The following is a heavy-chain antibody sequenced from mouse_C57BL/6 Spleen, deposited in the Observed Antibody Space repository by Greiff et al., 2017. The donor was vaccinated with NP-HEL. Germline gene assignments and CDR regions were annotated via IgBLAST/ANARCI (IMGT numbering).Heavy chain of an antibody. Sequence: QVQLKKSGPGLVAPSPSLSITCTVSGFSLTSYGVDWVRQPPGKGLEWLGVIWGGGSTNYNSALMSRLSISKDNSKSQVFLKMNSLQTDDTAMYYCATTDSNSYYAMDYWGQGTSVTVSS. V-gene: IGHV2-9*01. CDR3: ATTDSNSYYAMDY. J-gene: IGHJ4*01. CDR2: IWGGGST. D-gene: IGHD2-5*01. CDR1: GFSLTSYG.